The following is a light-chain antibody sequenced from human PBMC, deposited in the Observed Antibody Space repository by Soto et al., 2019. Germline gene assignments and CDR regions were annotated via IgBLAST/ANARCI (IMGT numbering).Light chain of an antibody. CDR3: LSYTNIKTLV. CDR1: SSDVGFDNY. CDR2: EVS. Sequence: QSALTQPPSASGSSGQSVTISCTGTSSDVGFDNYVSWYQRHPGKAPKLLIYEVSKWPSGVPDRFSGSKSGTTAYLTVSGLQADDEADYYCLSYTNIKTLVFGGGTKLTVL. V-gene: IGLV2-8*01. J-gene: IGLJ2*01.